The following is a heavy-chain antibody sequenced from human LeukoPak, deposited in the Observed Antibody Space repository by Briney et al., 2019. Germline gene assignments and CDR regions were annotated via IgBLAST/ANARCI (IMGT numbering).Heavy chain of an antibody. CDR1: GFTFSSYS. J-gene: IGHJ4*02. CDR3: AREDVAAYYFDY. V-gene: IGHV3-21*01. D-gene: IGHD3-10*02. Sequence: GGSLRLSCAASGFTFSSYSMNWVRQAPGKGLEWVSSISSSSSYIYYADSVKGRFTISRDNAKNSLYLQMNSLRAEDTAVYYCAREDVAAYYFDYWGQGTLVTVSS. CDR2: ISSSSSYI.